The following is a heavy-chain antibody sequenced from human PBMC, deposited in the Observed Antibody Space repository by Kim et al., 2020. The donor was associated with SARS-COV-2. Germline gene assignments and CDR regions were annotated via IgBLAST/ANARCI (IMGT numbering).Heavy chain of an antibody. D-gene: IGHD3-3*01. CDR1: GFSFSNYA. Sequence: GGSLRLSCAASGFSFSNYAMTWVRQAPGKGLEWVSTISGSGRSTYYADSLKGRFTVSRDNSKNTLYLEVNILRAEDTALYYCVRDRLMNPVTYYDSWSAEQTGNGMDVWGPGTTVIVSS. CDR3: VRDRLMNPVTYYDSWSAEQTGNGMDV. CDR2: ISGSGRST. J-gene: IGHJ6*02. V-gene: IGHV3-23*01.